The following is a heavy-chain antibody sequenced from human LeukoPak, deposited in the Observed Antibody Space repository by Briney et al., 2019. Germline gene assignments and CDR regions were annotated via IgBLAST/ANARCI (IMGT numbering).Heavy chain of an antibody. Sequence: SETLSLTCTVSGGSISSYYWSWIRQPPGKGLEWIGYIYYNGSTNYNPSLKSRVTISVDLSKNQFSLKLSSVTAADTAVYYCARKTDSGGQGDYWGPGTLVTVSS. CDR2: IYYNGST. CDR1: GGSISSYY. CDR3: ARKTDSGGQGDY. V-gene: IGHV4-59*12. D-gene: IGHD3-22*01. J-gene: IGHJ4*02.